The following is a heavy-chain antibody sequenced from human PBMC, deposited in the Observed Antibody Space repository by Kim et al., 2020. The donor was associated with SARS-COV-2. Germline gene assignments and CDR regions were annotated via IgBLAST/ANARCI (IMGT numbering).Heavy chain of an antibody. V-gene: IGHV4-34*01. CDR3: ARAPGYSSGWLDY. J-gene: IGHJ4*02. CDR1: GGSFSGYY. D-gene: IGHD6-19*01. CDR2: INHSGST. Sequence: SETLSLTCAVYGGSFSGYYWSWIRQPPGKGLEWIGEINHSGSTNYNPSLKSRVTISVDTSKNQFSLKLSSVTAADTAVYYCARAPGYSSGWLDYWGQGT.